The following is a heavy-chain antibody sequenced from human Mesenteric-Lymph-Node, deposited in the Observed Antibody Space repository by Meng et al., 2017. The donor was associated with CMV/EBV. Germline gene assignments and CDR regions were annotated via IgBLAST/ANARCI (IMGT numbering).Heavy chain of an antibody. Sequence: GESLKISCAASGYSFSTYAMIWVRQAPGQGLEWLSGINGRGDSADYADSVRGRFTISRDNSKSAVYLLMNSLRAEDTAIYFCARGSQWTLLHSVFHFWGQGSLVTVS. D-gene: IGHD2-21*01. CDR3: ARGSQWTLLHSVFHF. CDR2: INGRGDSA. V-gene: IGHV3-23*01. J-gene: IGHJ4*02. CDR1: GYSFSTYA.